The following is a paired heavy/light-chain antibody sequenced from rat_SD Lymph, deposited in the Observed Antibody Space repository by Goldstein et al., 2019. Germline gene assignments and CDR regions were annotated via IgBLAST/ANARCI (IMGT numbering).Light chain of an antibody. V-gene: IGKV5S12*01. Sequence: DVVLTQSPATLSVTPGDRISLSCRASESVDTYLHWYQQRPNESPRLLIKYASQSISGIPSRFSGSGSGTDFTLSIDGVELEDLSIYYCQQGNSLPLTFGSGTKLELK. CDR1: ESVDTY. CDR3: QQGNSLPLT. J-gene: IGKJ5*01. CDR2: YAS.
Heavy chain of an antibody. CDR1: GFTFSSYG. Sequence: EMQLVESGGGLVKPGSSLKLSCVASGFTFSSYGMHWIRQAPKKGLEWIALIYYDSRNKYYADSVKGRFTISRDNSKNTLYLEMNSLRSEDTAMYYCAKGDYYSSYNWFAYWGQGTLVTVSS. CDR3: AKGDYYSSYNWFAY. CDR2: IYYDSRNK. D-gene: IGHD1-2*01. J-gene: IGHJ3*01. V-gene: IGHV5-54*01.